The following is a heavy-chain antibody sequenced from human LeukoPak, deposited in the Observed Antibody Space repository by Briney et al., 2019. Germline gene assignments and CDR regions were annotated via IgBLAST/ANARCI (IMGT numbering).Heavy chain of an antibody. CDR1: GASIRSSSYY. Sequence: SETLSLTCTVSGASIRSSSYYWGWIRQPPGRGLEWIGSIFYSGSTYYNPSLKSRVTISVDTSKNQFSLKLSSVTAADTAVYYCARREIGYDSSGYFDYWGQGTLVTVSS. J-gene: IGHJ4*02. V-gene: IGHV4-39*07. CDR2: IFYSGST. CDR3: ARREIGYDSSGYFDY. D-gene: IGHD3-22*01.